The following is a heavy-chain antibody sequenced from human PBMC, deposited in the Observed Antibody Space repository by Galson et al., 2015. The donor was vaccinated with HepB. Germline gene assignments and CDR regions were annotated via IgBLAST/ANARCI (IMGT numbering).Heavy chain of an antibody. CDR2: IPPDDSDT. D-gene: IGHD2-21*02. Sequence: QSGAEVKKPGESLKISCKGSGYIFTTYWIGWVRQMPGKGLELMGFIPPDDSDTRFSPSFQGQVTISADKSISTAYLHWSSLTASDTAIYYCTRRYGDCWYYFDYWGQGTLVTVSS. CDR1: GYIFTTYW. CDR3: TRRYGDCWYYFDY. J-gene: IGHJ4*02. V-gene: IGHV5-51*03.